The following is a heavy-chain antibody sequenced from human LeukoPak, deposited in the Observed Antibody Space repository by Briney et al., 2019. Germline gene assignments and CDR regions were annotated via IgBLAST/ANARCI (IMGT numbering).Heavy chain of an antibody. CDR3: ARGYYDSSGYYPTDH. CDR2: ISSSGSTI. V-gene: IGHV3-11*01. D-gene: IGHD3-22*01. Sequence: PGGSPRLSCAASGFTFSDYYMSWIRQAPGKGLEWVSYISSSGSTIYYADSVKGRFTISRDNAKNSLYLQMNSLRAEDTAVYYCARGYYDSSGYYPTDHWGQGTLVTVSS. CDR1: GFTFSDYY. J-gene: IGHJ5*02.